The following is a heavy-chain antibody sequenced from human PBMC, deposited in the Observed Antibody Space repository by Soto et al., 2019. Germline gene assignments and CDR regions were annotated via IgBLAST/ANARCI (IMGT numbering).Heavy chain of an antibody. CDR2: ISYDGSNK. CDR3: AKGPPEGAQPAGFDY. Sequence: QVQLVESGGGVVQPGRSLRLSCAASGFTFSSYGMHWVRQAPGKGLEWVAVISYDGSNKYYADSVKGRFTISRDNSKNTLYLQMNSVRVEDTAVYYCAKGPPEGAQPAGFDYWGQGTLVTVSS. J-gene: IGHJ4*02. D-gene: IGHD1-26*01. CDR1: GFTFSSYG. V-gene: IGHV3-30*18.